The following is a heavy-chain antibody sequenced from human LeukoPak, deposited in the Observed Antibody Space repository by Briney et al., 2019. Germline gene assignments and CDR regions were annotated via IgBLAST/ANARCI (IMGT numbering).Heavy chain of an antibody. CDR2: INPSGGST. D-gene: IGHD6-13*01. J-gene: IGHJ4*02. CDR3: ARDRAAVYYFDY. Sequence: GASVKVSCKASGYTFTGYYLHWVRQAPGQGLEWMGIINPSGGSTSYAQKFQGRVTMTRDTSTSTVYMELSSLRSDDTALYYCARDRAAVYYFDYWGQGTLVTVSS. V-gene: IGHV1-46*01. CDR1: GYTFTGYY.